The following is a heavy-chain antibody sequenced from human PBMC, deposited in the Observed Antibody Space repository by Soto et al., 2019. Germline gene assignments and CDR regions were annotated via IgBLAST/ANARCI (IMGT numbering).Heavy chain of an antibody. J-gene: IGHJ3*02. Sequence: PGGSLRLSCAASGFTFSSYAMHWVRQAPGKGLEWVAVISYDGSNKYYADSVKGRFTISRDNSKNTLYLQMNSLRAEDTAVYYCARNGRKWETFGDRAFDIWGQGTMVTVSS. CDR1: GFTFSSYA. D-gene: IGHD1-26*01. V-gene: IGHV3-30-3*01. CDR2: ISYDGSNK. CDR3: ARNGRKWETFGDRAFDI.